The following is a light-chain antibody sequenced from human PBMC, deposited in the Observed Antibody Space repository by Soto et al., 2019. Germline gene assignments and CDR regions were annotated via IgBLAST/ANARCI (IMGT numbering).Light chain of an antibody. CDR3: QSYESSLSASYV. J-gene: IGLJ1*01. V-gene: IGLV1-40*01. CDR1: SSNIGAGCE. Sequence: QSVLTQPPSVSGAPGQSVTISCTGCSSNIGAGCEVHWYQHLPGKAPKLLIYGNTNRPSGVPDRFSGSKSGTSASLAITGLQAEDEADYYCQSYESSLSASYVFGGGTKVTVL. CDR2: GNT.